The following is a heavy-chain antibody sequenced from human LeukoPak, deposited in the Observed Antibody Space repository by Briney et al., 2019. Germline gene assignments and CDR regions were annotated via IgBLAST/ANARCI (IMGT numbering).Heavy chain of an antibody. CDR1: GFTFSSYS. CDR2: ISSSSSTI. D-gene: IGHD1-1*01. J-gene: IGHJ4*02. CDR3: ARDGTTWDGDY. Sequence: PGGSLRLSCAASGFTFSSYSMNWVRQAPGKGLEWVSYISSSSSTIYYADSVKGRFTISRDNAKNSLYLQMNSLRAEDTAVYYCARDGTTWDGDYWGQGTLVTVSS. V-gene: IGHV3-48*01.